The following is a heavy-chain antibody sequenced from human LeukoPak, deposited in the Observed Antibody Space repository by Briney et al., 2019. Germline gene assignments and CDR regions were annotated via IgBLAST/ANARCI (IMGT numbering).Heavy chain of an antibody. Sequence: GGSLRLSCAASGFTVRSNYMNWVRQAPGKGLEWISCISSGSSYIYYADSVKGRFTISRDNAKNSVYLQMDSLRAEDTAVYYCTRAVAAADFSPDYWGQGTLVTVSS. CDR2: ISSGSSYI. CDR1: GFTVRSNY. V-gene: IGHV3-21*01. D-gene: IGHD3/OR15-3a*01. J-gene: IGHJ4*02. CDR3: TRAVAAADFSPDY.